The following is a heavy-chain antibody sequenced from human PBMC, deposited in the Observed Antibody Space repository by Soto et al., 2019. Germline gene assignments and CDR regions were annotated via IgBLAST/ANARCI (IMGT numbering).Heavy chain of an antibody. D-gene: IGHD3-9*01. CDR3: ARDEGGYDILTGYYKAHHFDQ. CDR1: GDSFVHFY. J-gene: IGHJ4*02. Sequence: GASVKVSCNASGDSFVHFYISWVRQAPGQGLEWMGAISPHNRNTNYAEKFRGRVTMTTETSATAAYMELRSLRSDDTAVYYCARDEGGYDILTGYYKAHHFDQWGQGALVTVSS. V-gene: IGHV1-18*01. CDR2: ISPHNRNT.